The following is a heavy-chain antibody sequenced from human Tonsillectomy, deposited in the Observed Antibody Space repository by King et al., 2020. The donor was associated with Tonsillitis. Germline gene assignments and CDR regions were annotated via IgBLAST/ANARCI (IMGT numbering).Heavy chain of an antibody. CDR3: ARREGPFDY. Sequence: QLQESGPGLLKPSETLSLTCTVSGGSFSSSSYYWGCIRQPPGNGLEWIGSIYYTGNTYYHPSLKSRVTISVDTSKNQFSLRVCSVTAADTAVYYCARREGPFDYWGQGTLVTVSS. J-gene: IGHJ4*02. CDR1: GGSFSSSSYY. V-gene: IGHV4-39*01. D-gene: IGHD1-26*01. CDR2: IYYTGNT.